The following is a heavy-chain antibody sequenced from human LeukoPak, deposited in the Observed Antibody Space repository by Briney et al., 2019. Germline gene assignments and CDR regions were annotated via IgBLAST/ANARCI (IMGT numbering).Heavy chain of an antibody. CDR3: AREVVPAANLYYFDY. V-gene: IGHV5-51*01. J-gene: IGHJ4*02. Sequence: GESLKISCKGSGYSFTSYWISCVRQMPGKGLVWMGIIYPGDSDTRYSPSFQGQVTISADKSISTAYLQWSSLKASDTAMYYCAREVVPAANLYYFDYWGQGTLVTVSS. CDR1: GYSFTSYW. D-gene: IGHD2-2*01. CDR2: IYPGDSDT.